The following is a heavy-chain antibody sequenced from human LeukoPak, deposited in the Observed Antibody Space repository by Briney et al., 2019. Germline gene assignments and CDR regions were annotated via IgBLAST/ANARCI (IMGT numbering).Heavy chain of an antibody. CDR1: GFTFSSYW. CDR2: IKQDGSEK. V-gene: IGHV3-7*01. D-gene: IGHD5-18*01. CDR3: AREVYSYGSYYYYMDV. Sequence: GGSLRLSCAASGFTFSSYWMSWVRQAPGKGLEWVANIKQDGSEKYYVDSVKGRFTISRDNAKNSLYLQMNSLRAEDTAVYYCAREVYSYGSYYYYMDVWGKGTTVTISS. J-gene: IGHJ6*03.